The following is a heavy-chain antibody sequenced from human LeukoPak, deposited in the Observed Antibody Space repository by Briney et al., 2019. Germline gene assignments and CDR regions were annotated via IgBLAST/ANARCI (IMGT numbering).Heavy chain of an antibody. D-gene: IGHD2-2*01. CDR2: SNPIFGKA. Sequence: SVKVSCKASRGTFSSYAIIWVRQAPGQGLEGMGRSNPIFGKANHAQKFQGRVTITTDESTSTAYMELSSLGPEDPAVYDCAGQDIIVVPAAFDYWGQGSLVTVSS. CDR1: RGTFSSYA. V-gene: IGHV1-69*05. CDR3: AGQDIIVVPAAFDY. J-gene: IGHJ4*02.